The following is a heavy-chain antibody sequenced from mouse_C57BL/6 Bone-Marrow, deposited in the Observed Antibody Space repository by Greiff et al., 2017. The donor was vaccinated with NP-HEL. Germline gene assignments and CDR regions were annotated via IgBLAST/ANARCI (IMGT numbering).Heavy chain of an antibody. J-gene: IGHJ2*01. CDR2: ISDGGSYT. CDR3: ARDRWLLRYFGS. D-gene: IGHD2-3*01. Sequence: EVKVEESGGGLVKPGGSLKLSCAASGFTFSSYAMSWVRQTPEKRLEWVATISDGGSYTYYPDNVKGRFTISRDNAKTNLYLQMRRLTSEDTAMYYCARDRWLLRYFGSLGQGTTLTVSS. V-gene: IGHV5-4*01. CDR1: GFTFSSYA.